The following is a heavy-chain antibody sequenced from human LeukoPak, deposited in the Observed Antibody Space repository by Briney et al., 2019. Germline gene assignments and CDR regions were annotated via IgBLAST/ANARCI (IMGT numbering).Heavy chain of an antibody. D-gene: IGHD4-11*01. CDR1: GFTFSVYA. Sequence: GGSLRLSCAASGFTFSVYAMTWVRQVPGKGLEWVSGISGSAGSTYYADFVKGRFTISRDNSKDMLYLQLNNLRTEDTAIYSCARDRIDYFDPWGQGTLVTVSS. CDR3: ARDRIDYFDP. V-gene: IGHV3-23*01. J-gene: IGHJ5*02. CDR2: ISGSAGST.